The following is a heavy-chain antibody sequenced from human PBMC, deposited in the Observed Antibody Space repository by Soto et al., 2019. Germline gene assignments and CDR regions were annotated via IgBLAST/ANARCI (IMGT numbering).Heavy chain of an antibody. D-gene: IGHD4-17*01. CDR3: ARLRTSVTTEDAFDI. CDR1: GYTFTNYY. J-gene: IGHJ3*02. Sequence: GESLKISCKGSGYTFTNYYIGWVRQLPGKGLERMGIIYPDDSTTRYGPSFQGQVTISVDKSIDTAFLQWGGLRASDTAMYYCARLRTSVTTEDAFDIWGPGTKVTVSS. CDR2: IYPDDSTT. V-gene: IGHV5-51*01.